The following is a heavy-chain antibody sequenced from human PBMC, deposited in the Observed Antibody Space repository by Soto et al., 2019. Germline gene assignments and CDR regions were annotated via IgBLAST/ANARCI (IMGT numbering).Heavy chain of an antibody. CDR2: ISSNGGST. V-gene: IGHV3-64D*08. CDR1: GFTFSSYA. Sequence: GGSLRLSCSASGFTFSSYAMHWVRQAPGKGLEYVSAISSNGGSTYYTDSVKGRFTISRDNSKNTLYLQMSSLRAEDTAVYYCVSFPSYDFWSGRGEDNWFDPWGQGTLVTVSS. D-gene: IGHD3-3*01. CDR3: VSFPSYDFWSGRGEDNWFDP. J-gene: IGHJ5*02.